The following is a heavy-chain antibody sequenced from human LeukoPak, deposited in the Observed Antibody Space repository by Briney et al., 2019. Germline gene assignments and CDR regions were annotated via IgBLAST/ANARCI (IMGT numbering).Heavy chain of an antibody. CDR3: TRHHTSYVPFDI. CDR2: IRSKAYGEAT. CDR1: GFTFGEYA. J-gene: IGHJ3*02. V-gene: IGHV3-49*03. Sequence: GGSPRLSCTASGFTFGEYAMSWFRQAPGKGLEWVGFIRSKAYGEATEYAASVKGRFTISRDDSKSIAYLQMSFSQTEDTAVYYCTRHHTSYVPFDIWGQGTMVTVSS. D-gene: IGHD1-26*01.